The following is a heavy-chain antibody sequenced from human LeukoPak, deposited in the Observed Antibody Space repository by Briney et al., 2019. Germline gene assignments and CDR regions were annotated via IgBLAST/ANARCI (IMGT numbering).Heavy chain of an antibody. CDR1: GGTFSSYA. V-gene: IGHV1-69*05. CDR2: IIPIFGTA. Sequence: GSSVKVSCKASGGTFSSYAISWVRQAPGQGLEWMGGIIPIFGTANYAQKFQGRVTMTRDTSISTAYMELSRLRSDDTAVYYCARSHIVVVIAFDYYYMDVWGKGTTVTVSS. D-gene: IGHD2-21*01. CDR3: ARSHIVVVIAFDYYYMDV. J-gene: IGHJ6*03.